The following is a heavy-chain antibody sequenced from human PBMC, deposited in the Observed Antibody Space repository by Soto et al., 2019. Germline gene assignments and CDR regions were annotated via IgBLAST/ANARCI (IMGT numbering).Heavy chain of an antibody. V-gene: IGHV3-74*03. CDR2: INTDGGTS. CDR3: AREAGYCSRTSCYRRAFDT. Sequence: EVQLVESGGDLVQPGGSLRLSCAASGFTFSGHWMHWVRQVPGKGLEWVSRINTDGGTSAYADSVKGRFTISRDNAKNTLYLQMNDLRAEDTAVYYCAREAGYCSRTSCYRRAFDTWGQGTRVTVSS. J-gene: IGHJ3*02. CDR1: GFTFSGHW. D-gene: IGHD2-2*01.